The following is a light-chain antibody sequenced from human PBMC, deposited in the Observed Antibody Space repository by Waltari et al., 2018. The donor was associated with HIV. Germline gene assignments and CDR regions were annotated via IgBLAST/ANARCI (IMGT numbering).Light chain of an antibody. J-gene: IGLJ1*01. V-gene: IGLV2-18*02. CDR1: SSDIVAYNR. CDR3: SSYKNNNTLV. Sequence: QSALTQPPSVSASPGQSVTISCTGTSSDIVAYNRVSWYLQPPGTAPKVIISEVKNRPSGVPDLFSGSKSGSTASLTISGLQAEDEADYFCSSYKNNNTLVFGTGTKVTVL. CDR2: EVK.